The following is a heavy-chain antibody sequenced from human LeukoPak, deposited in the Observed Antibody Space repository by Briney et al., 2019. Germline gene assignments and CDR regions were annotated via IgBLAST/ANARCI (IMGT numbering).Heavy chain of an antibody. D-gene: IGHD4-17*01. CDR3: ARSRYGDYSP. CDR2: MNPNTGNT. V-gene: IGHV1-8*01. CDR1: GYSFTKSW. Sequence: GESLKISCKASGYSFTKSWIAWVRQASGQGLEWMGWMNPNTGNTGYAQKFQGRVTMTRDTSTSTAYMELRNLRSEDTAVYFCARSRYGDYSPWGQGTLVIVSS. J-gene: IGHJ5*02.